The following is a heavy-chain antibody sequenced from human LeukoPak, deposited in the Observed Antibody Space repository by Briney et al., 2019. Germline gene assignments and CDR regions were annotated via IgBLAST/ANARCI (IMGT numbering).Heavy chain of an antibody. CDR1: GGSISSYY. J-gene: IGHJ4*02. V-gene: IGHV4-59*08. CDR2: IYYSGST. Sequence: SETPSLTCIVSGGSISSYYWSWIRQPPGKGLEWIGYIYYSGSTYYNPSLKSRVTISVDTSKNQFSLKLSSVTAADTAVYYCARYIDYWGQGTLVTVSS. CDR3: ARYIDY.